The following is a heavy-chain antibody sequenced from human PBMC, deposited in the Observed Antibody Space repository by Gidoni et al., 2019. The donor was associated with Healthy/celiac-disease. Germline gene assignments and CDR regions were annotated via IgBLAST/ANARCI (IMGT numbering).Heavy chain of an antibody. CDR2: ISSSSSYI. V-gene: IGHV3-21*01. CDR3: ARVPYDIVTGESDY. CDR1: GFTFSSYS. J-gene: IGHJ4*02. D-gene: IGHD3-9*01. Sequence: EVQLVVSGGGLVKPGGSLRISCAASGFTFSSYSMDWVRQAPGKGLEWVSSISSSSSYIYYADSVKCRFTISRDNAKNSLYLQMNSLRAEDTAVYYCARVPYDIVTGESDYWGQGTLVTVSS.